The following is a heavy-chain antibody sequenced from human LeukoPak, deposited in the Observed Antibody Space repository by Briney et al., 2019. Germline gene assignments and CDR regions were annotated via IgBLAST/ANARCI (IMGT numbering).Heavy chain of an antibody. V-gene: IGHV1-2*02. Sequence: WASVKVSCKASGCTFTGYYMHWVRQAPGQGLEWMGWINPNSGGTNYAQKFQGRVTMTRDTSISTAYMELRSLISDDTAVYYCARAGAGGSFDIWGQGTMVTVSS. J-gene: IGHJ3*02. CDR3: ARAGAGGSFDI. CDR1: GCTFTGYY. CDR2: INPNSGGT. D-gene: IGHD2-15*01.